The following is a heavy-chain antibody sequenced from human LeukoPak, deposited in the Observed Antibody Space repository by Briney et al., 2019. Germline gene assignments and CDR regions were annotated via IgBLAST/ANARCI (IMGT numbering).Heavy chain of an antibody. CDR3: ARDGDGRGEDFDY. D-gene: IGHD4-17*01. CDR2: ISYDGSNK. Sequence: PGRSLRLSCAASGSTFSSFGMHWVRQAPGKGLEWVAVISYDGSNKYYADSVKGRFTISRDNAKNFLYLQMNSLRVEDTALYYCARDGDGRGEDFDYWGQGVLVTVSS. CDR1: GSTFSSFG. V-gene: IGHV3-30*12. J-gene: IGHJ4*02.